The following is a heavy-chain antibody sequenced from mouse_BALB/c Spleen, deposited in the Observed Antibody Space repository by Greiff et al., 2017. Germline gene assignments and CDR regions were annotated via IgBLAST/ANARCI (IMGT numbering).Heavy chain of an antibody. Sequence: VKLLESGAELARPGASVKLSCKASGYTFTSYWMQWVKQRPGQGLEWIGAIYPGDGDTRYTQKFKGKATLTADKSSSTAYMQLSSLASEDSAVYYCARGYRYDVGAMDYWGQGTSVTVSS. D-gene: IGHD2-14*01. CDR2: IYPGDGDT. V-gene: IGHV1-87*01. CDR1: GYTFTSYW. J-gene: IGHJ4*01. CDR3: ARGYRYDVGAMDY.